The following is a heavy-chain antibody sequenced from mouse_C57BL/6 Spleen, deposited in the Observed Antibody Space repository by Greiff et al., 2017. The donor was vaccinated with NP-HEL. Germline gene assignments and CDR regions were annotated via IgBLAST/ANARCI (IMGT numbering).Heavy chain of an antibody. D-gene: IGHD1-1*01. Sequence: QVQLQQSGAELVRPGASVTLSCKASGYTFTDYEMHWVKQTPVHGLEWIGAIDPETGGTAYNQKFKGKAILTADKSSSTAYMELRSLTSEDSAVYYCTGTFTTVVANYAMDYWGQGTSVTVSS. V-gene: IGHV1-15*01. CDR3: TGTFTTVVANYAMDY. CDR2: IDPETGGT. J-gene: IGHJ4*01. CDR1: GYTFTDYE.